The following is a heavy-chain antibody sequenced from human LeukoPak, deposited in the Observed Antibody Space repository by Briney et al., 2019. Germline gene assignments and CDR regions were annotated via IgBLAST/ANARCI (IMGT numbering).Heavy chain of an antibody. Sequence: PSETLSLTCSVSGGSINFYYWSWTRQPAGKGLEWIGSIYYSGITYYNPSLKSRVTISVDTSENQFSLRLISVTAADTAVYYCARHFPHMDYSGWKQGWFDPWGQGTLVTVSS. V-gene: IGHV4-59*05. CDR3: ARHFPHMDYSGWKQGWFDP. CDR2: IYYSGIT. J-gene: IGHJ5*02. D-gene: IGHD6-19*01. CDR1: GGSINFYY.